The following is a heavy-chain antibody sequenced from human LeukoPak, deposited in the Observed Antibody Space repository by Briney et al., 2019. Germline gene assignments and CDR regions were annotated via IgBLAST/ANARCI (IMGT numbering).Heavy chain of an antibody. CDR2: INHSGST. D-gene: IGHD2-2*01. J-gene: IGHJ4*02. V-gene: IGHV4-34*01. CDR1: GGSFSGYY. CDR3: ARGPLLFCSSTSCYPRNDY. Sequence: SETLSLTCAVYGGSFSGYYWSWIRQPPGRGLEWIGEINHSGSTNYNPSLKNRVTISVDTSKNQFSLKLSSVTAADTAVYYCARGPLLFCSSTSCYPRNDYWGQGTLVTVSS.